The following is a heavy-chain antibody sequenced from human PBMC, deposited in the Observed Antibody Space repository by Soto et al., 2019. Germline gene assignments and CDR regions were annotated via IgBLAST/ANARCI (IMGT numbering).Heavy chain of an antibody. CDR2: IHYSGST. J-gene: IGHJ4*02. CDR3: ARGERDYFDY. V-gene: IGHV4-31*02. Sequence: WTWIRQHPGEGLEWIGYIHYSGSTYYNPSLKSRVTISVDTSKNQFSLRLSSVTAADTAVYYCARGERDYFDYWGQGTLVTVSS.